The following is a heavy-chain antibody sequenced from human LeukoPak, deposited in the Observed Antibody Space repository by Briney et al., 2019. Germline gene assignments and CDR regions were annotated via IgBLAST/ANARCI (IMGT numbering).Heavy chain of an antibody. J-gene: IGHJ4*02. V-gene: IGHV4-59*01. D-gene: IGHD3-22*01. CDR1: GGSISSYY. CDR3: ARDRGIVGFDY. Sequence: SETLSLTCTVSGGSISSYYWSWIRQPPGKGLEWIGYIYYSGSTNYNPSLKSRVTISVDTSKNQFSLKLSSVTDADTAVYYCARDRGIVGFDYWGQGTLVTVSS. CDR2: IYYSGST.